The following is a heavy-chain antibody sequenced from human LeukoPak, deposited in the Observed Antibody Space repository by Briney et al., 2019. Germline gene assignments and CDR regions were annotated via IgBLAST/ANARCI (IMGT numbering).Heavy chain of an antibody. J-gene: IGHJ6*03. CDR3: ASGSGSYRTPYYYMDV. D-gene: IGHD3-10*01. V-gene: IGHV3-53*01. CDR2: IYSGGST. Sequence: GGALRLSCVASGFTVSSNYMSWVRQAPGKGLEWVSVIYSGGSTYYADSVKGRFTISRDNSMNTMYLQMNRLRAEDTAVYYCASGSGSYRTPYYYMDVWGTGTTVTVSS. CDR1: GFTVSSNY.